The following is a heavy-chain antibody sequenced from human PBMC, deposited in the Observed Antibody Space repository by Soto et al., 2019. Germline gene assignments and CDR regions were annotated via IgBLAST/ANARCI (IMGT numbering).Heavy chain of an antibody. Sequence: QVQLVQSGAEVKKPGSSVKVSCKASGGTFSSYAISWVRQAPGQGLEWMGGIIPIFGTANYGQKFQGRVTITADESRSKDYMGLSSQKSEDTAVYYCARDRDGLTMEGFDYWGQGTLVTVYS. V-gene: IGHV1-69*12. CDR2: IIPIFGTA. J-gene: IGHJ4*02. D-gene: IGHD2-8*01. CDR3: ARDRDGLTMEGFDY. CDR1: GGTFSSYA.